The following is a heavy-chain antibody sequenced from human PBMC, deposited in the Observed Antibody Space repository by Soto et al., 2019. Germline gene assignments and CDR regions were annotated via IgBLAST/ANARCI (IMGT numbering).Heavy chain of an antibody. D-gene: IGHD1-26*01. V-gene: IGHV3-23*01. J-gene: IGHJ4*02. CDR1: GFTFSSYA. Sequence: GGSLRLSCAASGFTFSSYAMSWVRQAPGKGLEWVSAISGSGGSTYYADSVKGRFTISRDNSKNTLYLQMNSLRAEDTAVYYCAKDRWELLKPREWDYWGQGTLVTVSS. CDR2: ISGSGGST. CDR3: AKDRWELLKPREWDY.